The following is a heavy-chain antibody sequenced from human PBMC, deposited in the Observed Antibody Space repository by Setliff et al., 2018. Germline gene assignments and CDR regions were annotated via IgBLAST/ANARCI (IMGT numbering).Heavy chain of an antibody. CDR3: MRNWDYCGGNCPHNSIDF. V-gene: IGHV4-39*02. D-gene: IGHD2-21*02. CDR1: GSSISANHY. CDR2: MSYGGHT. Sequence: SETLSFTCAVSGSSISANHYWGWVRQPPGKGLEWIGSMSYGGHTYYKPSLNSRATIFADTSKNSFSLKLTSVTAEDTALYFCMRNWDYCGGNCPHNSIDFWGQGALVTVSS. J-gene: IGHJ4*02.